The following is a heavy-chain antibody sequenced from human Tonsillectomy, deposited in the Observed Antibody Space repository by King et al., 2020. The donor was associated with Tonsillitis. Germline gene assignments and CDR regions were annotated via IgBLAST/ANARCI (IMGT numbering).Heavy chain of an antibody. CDR1: GYSFTSYW. CDR2: IYPDDSDT. CDR3: ATLNGGNSAWFAY. V-gene: IGHV5-51*01. Sequence: VQLVESAAEVKKPGESLKISCKGSGYSFTSYWIGWVRQMPGKGLEWMGIIYPDDSDTRYSPSFQGQVTISADKSISTAYLQWCSLKASDTAMYYCATLNGGNSAWFAYWGQGTLVTVSS. J-gene: IGHJ4*02. D-gene: IGHD4-23*01.